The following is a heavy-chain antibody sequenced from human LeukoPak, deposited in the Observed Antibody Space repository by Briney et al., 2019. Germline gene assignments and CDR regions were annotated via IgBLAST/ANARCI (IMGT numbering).Heavy chain of an antibody. CDR3: ARDGRYYDFWSSNYYGMDV. Sequence: PSETLSLTCSVSGGSISTYYWSWIRQPPGKGLEWIGYIYYSGSTYYNPSLKSRVTISVDTSKNQFSLKLSSVTAADTAVYYCARDGRYYDFWSSNYYGMDVWGQGTTVTVSS. CDR2: IYYSGST. V-gene: IGHV4-59*06. CDR1: GGSISTYY. J-gene: IGHJ6*02. D-gene: IGHD3-3*01.